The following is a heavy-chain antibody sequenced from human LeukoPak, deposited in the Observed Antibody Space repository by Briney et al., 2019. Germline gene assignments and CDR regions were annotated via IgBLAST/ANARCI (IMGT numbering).Heavy chain of an antibody. CDR3: ARALGHYYGSGGNYYFDY. D-gene: IGHD3-10*01. CDR1: GFTFNTNY. J-gene: IGHJ4*02. Sequence: PGGSLRLSCAASGFTFNTNYMSWVRQAPGKGLEWVSVIYSGGYTYYADSAKGRFTISRDNSKNTLYLQMNSLRAEDTAVYYCARALGHYYGSGGNYYFDYWGQGTLVTVSS. V-gene: IGHV3-53*01. CDR2: IYSGGYT.